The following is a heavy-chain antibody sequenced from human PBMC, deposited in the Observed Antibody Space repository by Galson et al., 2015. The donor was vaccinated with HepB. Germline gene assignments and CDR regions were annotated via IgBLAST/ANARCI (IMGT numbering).Heavy chain of an antibody. V-gene: IGHV3-7*05. Sequence: SLRLSCAASEFILSMYWMNWVRQAPGKGLEWVANIKEDGSEKNYVDSVKGRFTISRDNAKNSLYPQMNSLRAEDTAVYHCARVKRGEWYSFYYNGMDVWGQGTTVTVSS. D-gene: IGHD3-10*01. CDR1: EFILSMYW. CDR2: IKEDGSEK. J-gene: IGHJ6*02. CDR3: ARVKRGEWYSFYYNGMDV.